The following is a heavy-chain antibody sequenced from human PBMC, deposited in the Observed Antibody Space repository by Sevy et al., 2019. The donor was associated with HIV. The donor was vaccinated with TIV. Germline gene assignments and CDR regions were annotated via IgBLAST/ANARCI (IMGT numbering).Heavy chain of an antibody. CDR3: ARDPEGRFRKIYYFDY. CDR2: ISSSSSYI. CDR1: GFTFSSYS. Sequence: GGSLRLSCAASGFTFSSYSMNWVRQAPGKGLEWVSSISSSSSYIYYADPVKGRFTISRDNAKNSLYLQMNSLRAADTAVYYCARDPEGRFRKIYYFDYWGQGTLVTVSS. J-gene: IGHJ4*02. D-gene: IGHD3-10*01. V-gene: IGHV3-21*01.